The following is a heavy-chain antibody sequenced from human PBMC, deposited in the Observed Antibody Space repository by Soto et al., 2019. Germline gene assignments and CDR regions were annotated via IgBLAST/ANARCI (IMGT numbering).Heavy chain of an antibody. CDR2: IIPIFGTA. CDR1: GGTFSSYA. Sequence: SLKVSCKASGGTFSSYAISWVRQAPGQGLEWMGGIIPIFGTANYAQKFQGRVTITADESTSTAYMELSSLRSEDTAVYYCASSPRFLEWLATFDYYYGMDVWGQGTTVTVSS. D-gene: IGHD3-3*01. CDR3: ASSPRFLEWLATFDYYYGMDV. J-gene: IGHJ6*02. V-gene: IGHV1-69*13.